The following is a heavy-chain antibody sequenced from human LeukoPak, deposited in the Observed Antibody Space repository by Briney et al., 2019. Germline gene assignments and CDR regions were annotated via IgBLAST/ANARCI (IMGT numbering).Heavy chain of an antibody. CDR3: APSIVGATTFAFDI. Sequence: ASVKVSCKASGYTFTGYYIHWVRQAPGQGLEWMGWINPNSGGTNYAQKFQGRVTMTRDTSISTAYMELSRLRSDDTAVYYCAPSIVGATTFAFDIWGQGTMVTVSS. J-gene: IGHJ3*02. V-gene: IGHV1-2*02. D-gene: IGHD1-26*01. CDR1: GYTFTGYY. CDR2: INPNSGGT.